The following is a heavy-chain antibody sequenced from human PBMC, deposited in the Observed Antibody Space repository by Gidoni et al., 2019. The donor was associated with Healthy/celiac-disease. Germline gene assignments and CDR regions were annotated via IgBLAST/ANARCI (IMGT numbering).Heavy chain of an antibody. J-gene: IGHJ4*02. Sequence: QLQLQESDPGLVKPSETLSLTCTVPGGSISSSSYYWGWIRQPPGKGLEWIGSIYYSGSTYYNPSLKSRVTISVDTSKNQFSLKLSSVTAADTAVYYCARQYYYDSSGYPFDYWGQGTLVTVSS. CDR3: ARQYYYDSSGYPFDY. CDR1: GGSISSSSYY. CDR2: IYYSGST. V-gene: IGHV4-39*01. D-gene: IGHD3-22*01.